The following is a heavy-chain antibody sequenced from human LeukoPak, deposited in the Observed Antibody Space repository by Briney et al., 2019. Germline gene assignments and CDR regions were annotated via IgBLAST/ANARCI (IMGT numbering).Heavy chain of an antibody. CDR3: ARSYCSGGSCYSSAFDY. Sequence: SMKVSCKASGGTFSSYAISWVRQAPGQGLEWMGRIIPILGIANYAQKFQGRVTITADKSTSTAYMELSSLRSEDTAVYYCARSYCSGGSCYSSAFDYWGQGTLVTVSS. CDR1: GGTFSSYA. CDR2: IIPILGIA. J-gene: IGHJ4*02. V-gene: IGHV1-69*04. D-gene: IGHD2-15*01.